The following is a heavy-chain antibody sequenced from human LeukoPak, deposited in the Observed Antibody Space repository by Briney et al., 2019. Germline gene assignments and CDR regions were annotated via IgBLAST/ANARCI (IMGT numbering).Heavy chain of an antibody. Sequence: GGSLRLSCVASGFIFSGYWMGWVRQAPGKGLDWVANIKQDGSEKYYVYSVKGRFSISRDSAKNSLYLQMNSLRAEDTAVYYCARTRGYSYGLYFDYWGQGTLVTVSS. CDR2: IKQDGSEK. D-gene: IGHD5-18*01. CDR1: GFIFSGYW. J-gene: IGHJ4*02. V-gene: IGHV3-7*01. CDR3: ARTRGYSYGLYFDY.